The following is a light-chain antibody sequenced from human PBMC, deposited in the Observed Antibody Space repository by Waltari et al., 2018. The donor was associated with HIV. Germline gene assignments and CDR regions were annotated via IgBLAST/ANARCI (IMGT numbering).Light chain of an antibody. Sequence: SYELTQPPSVSVSPGQTARITCPGDTLPTKYAHWYQQKSGQVPVLVIYEDIKRPSGIPERFSGSSSGTMAILTISGAQVEDEADYYCYSTESNGNHRVFGGGTKLTVL. J-gene: IGLJ3*02. V-gene: IGLV3-10*01. CDR1: TLPTKY. CDR3: YSTESNGNHRV. CDR2: EDI.